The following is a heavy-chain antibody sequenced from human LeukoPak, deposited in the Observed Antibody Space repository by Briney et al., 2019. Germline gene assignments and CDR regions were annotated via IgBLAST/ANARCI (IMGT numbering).Heavy chain of an antibody. J-gene: IGHJ4*02. Sequence: PGGSLRLSCAASGFTFSSYAMSWVRQAPGKGLEWVSAISGSGGSTYYADSVKGRFTISRDNSKNTLYLQMNSLRAEDTAVYYCAKDLTLGYCSSTSCFRGGYWGQGTLVTVSS. V-gene: IGHV3-23*01. D-gene: IGHD2-2*01. CDR3: AKDLTLGYCSSTSCFRGGY. CDR2: ISGSGGST. CDR1: GFTFSSYA.